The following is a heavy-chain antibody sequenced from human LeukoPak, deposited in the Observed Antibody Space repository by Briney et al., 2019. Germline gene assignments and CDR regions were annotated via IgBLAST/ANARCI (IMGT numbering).Heavy chain of an antibody. D-gene: IGHD6-13*01. CDR1: GFTFDDYA. Sequence: GRSLRLPCAASGFTFDDYAMNWVRQAPGKGLEWVSGISWNSGSIGYADSVKGRFTISRDNAKNSLYLQMNSLRAEDTALYYCAKDRSSSWYDYFDYWGQGTLVTVSS. CDR2: ISWNSGSI. CDR3: AKDRSSSWYDYFDY. J-gene: IGHJ4*02. V-gene: IGHV3-9*01.